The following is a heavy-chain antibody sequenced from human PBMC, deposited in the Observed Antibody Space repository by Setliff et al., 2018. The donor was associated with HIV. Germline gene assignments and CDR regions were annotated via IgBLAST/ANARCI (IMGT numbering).Heavy chain of an antibody. CDR1: GFDFNNYW. CDR3: ARVSGPFDY. CDR2: INRDESRK. V-gene: IGHV3-7*01. J-gene: IGHJ4*02. Sequence: SLRLSCAASGFDFNNYWMSWVRQGPGKGPEWVANINRDESRKSYVDSVKGRFTISRDNAKNSLYLQMNSLRVEESAVYYCARVSGPFDYWGPGTLVTVSS. D-gene: IGHD6-25*01.